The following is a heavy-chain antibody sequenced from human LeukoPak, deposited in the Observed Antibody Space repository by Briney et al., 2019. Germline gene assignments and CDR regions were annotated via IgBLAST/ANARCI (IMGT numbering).Heavy chain of an antibody. CDR1: GGSISGYY. V-gene: IGHV4-59*01. Sequence: SEALSLTCTVSGGSISGYYWSWIRQPPGKGLEWIGYIYNSGSTNYNPSLKSRVTISLDTSRNQFSLRLSSVIAADTAIYYCARAWYSHGTFDHWGQGTLVTVSS. D-gene: IGHD5-18*01. CDR3: ARAWYSHGTFDH. CDR2: IYNSGST. J-gene: IGHJ4*02.